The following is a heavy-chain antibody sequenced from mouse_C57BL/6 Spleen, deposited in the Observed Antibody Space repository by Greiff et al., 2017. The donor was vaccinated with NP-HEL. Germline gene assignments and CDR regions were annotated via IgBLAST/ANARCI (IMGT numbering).Heavy chain of an antibody. Sequence: QVQLQQPGAELVRPGSSVKLSCTASGYTFTSYWMHWVKQRPIQGLEWIGNIDPSDSETHYNQKFKDKATLTVDKSSSTDYMQLSSRTSEDSAVYYCAREGSSYYAMDYWGQGTSVTVSS. D-gene: IGHD1-1*01. CDR2: IDPSDSET. J-gene: IGHJ4*01. V-gene: IGHV1-52*01. CDR3: AREGSSYYAMDY. CDR1: GYTFTSYW.